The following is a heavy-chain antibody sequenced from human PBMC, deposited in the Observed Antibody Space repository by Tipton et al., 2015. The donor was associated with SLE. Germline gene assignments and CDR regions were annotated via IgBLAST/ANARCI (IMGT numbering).Heavy chain of an antibody. D-gene: IGHD6-19*01. J-gene: IGHJ4*02. Sequence: SLRLSCAASGFTFSSYWMHWVRQAPGKGLEWVSTVSGDGGRTYYADSVKGRFTISRDNSKNTLYLQMNSLRAEDTAVYYCATIAVAATDYWGQGTLVTVSS. V-gene: IGHV3-23*01. CDR3: ATIAVAATDY. CDR1: GFTFSSYW. CDR2: VSGDGGRT.